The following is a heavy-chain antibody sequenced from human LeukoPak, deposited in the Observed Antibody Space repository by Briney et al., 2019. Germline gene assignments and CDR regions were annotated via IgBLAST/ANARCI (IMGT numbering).Heavy chain of an antibody. CDR2: IYDSGST. D-gene: IGHD5-24*01. V-gene: IGHV4-61*01. J-gene: IGHJ3*01. Sequence: PSETLSLTCTVSGGSVNSATYYWSWMRQPPGKGLEWIGYIYDSGSTNYNPSLESRVTISVDTSMNHFSLKLSSVTAADTAVYYCARSPYRATSAFDVWGQGTMVTVSS. CDR1: GGSVNSATYY. CDR3: ARSPYRATSAFDV.